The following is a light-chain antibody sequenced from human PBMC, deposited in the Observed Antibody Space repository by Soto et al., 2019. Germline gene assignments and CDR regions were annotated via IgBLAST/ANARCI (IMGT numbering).Light chain of an antibody. CDR2: EVT. CDR3: CSYVGATTYV. V-gene: IGLV2-8*01. CDR1: SSDVGGYNY. J-gene: IGLJ1*01. Sequence: QSALTQPPSASGSPGQSVTISCSGSSSDVGGYNYVSWYQQHPGKAPKLMISEVTKRPSGVPDRFSGSKSGNTAPLTISGLQAEDEADYYCCSYVGATTYVFGTGTKVTVL.